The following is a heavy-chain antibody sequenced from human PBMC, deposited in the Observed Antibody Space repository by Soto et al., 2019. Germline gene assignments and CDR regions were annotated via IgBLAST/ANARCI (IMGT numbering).Heavy chain of an antibody. J-gene: IGHJ4*02. Sequence: PGGSLRLSCAGSGFNFSDYYIDWVRQAPGKGLEWVGRSRDKGNSYSTDYAASVKGRFTVSRDASKNSLYLQMNSVKTEDTALYYCTRSIRGTTSSDYWGQGTLVTVSS. CDR3: TRSIRGTTSSDY. V-gene: IGHV3-72*01. D-gene: IGHD1-7*01. CDR2: SRDKGNSYST. CDR1: GFNFSDYY.